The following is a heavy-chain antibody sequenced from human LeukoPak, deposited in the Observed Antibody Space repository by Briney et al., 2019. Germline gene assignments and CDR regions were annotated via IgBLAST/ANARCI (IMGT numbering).Heavy chain of an antibody. CDR3: ARRSTYYIDY. V-gene: IGHV4-4*07. Sequence: SETLSLTCTVSGGFVNTYYWSWIRQPAGKGLEWIGRVYTSGSPNYNPSLKSRVTMSIDTSKNQFSLDLGSVTAADTAVYYCARRSTYYIDYWGQGTLVTVSS. CDR2: VYTSGSP. J-gene: IGHJ4*02. CDR1: GGFVNTYY. D-gene: IGHD1-1*01.